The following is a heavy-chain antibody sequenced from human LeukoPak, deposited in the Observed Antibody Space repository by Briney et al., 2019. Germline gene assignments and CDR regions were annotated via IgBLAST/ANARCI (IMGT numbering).Heavy chain of an antibody. CDR2: INSDGSST. V-gene: IGHV3-74*01. J-gene: IGHJ4*02. Sequence: GGSLRLSCAASGFTFSSYWMHWVRQAPGKGLVWVSRINSDGSSTSYADSVRGRFSISRDNAKDSLYLQMNSLRVEDTAVYYCLRGGRRDYWGQGTLVTVSS. CDR1: GFTFSSYW. CDR3: LRGGRRDY.